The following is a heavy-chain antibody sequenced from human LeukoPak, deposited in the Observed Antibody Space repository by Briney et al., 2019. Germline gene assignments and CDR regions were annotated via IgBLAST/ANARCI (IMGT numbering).Heavy chain of an antibody. D-gene: IGHD1-26*01. CDR1: GFTFSSYA. V-gene: IGHV3-23*01. Sequence: SGGSLRLSCAASGFTFSSYAMSWVRQAPGKGLEWVSAISGSGGSTYYADSVKGRFTISRDNSKNTLYLQMNSLRAEDTAVYYCAKAQWELLLGGVDYWGQGTLVTVSS. CDR2: ISGSGGST. J-gene: IGHJ4*02. CDR3: AKAQWELLLGGVDY.